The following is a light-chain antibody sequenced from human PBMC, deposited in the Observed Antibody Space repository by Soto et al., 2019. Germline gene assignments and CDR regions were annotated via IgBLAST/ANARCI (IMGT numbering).Light chain of an antibody. J-gene: IGLJ1*01. V-gene: IGLV2-14*01. CDR3: SSYTSSSLYV. Sequence: QSVLTQPASVSGSPGQSITISCTGTSSDVGGYSYVSWYQQLPGKAPKLMIYDVSDRPSGVSNRSSGSKSGNTASLTISGLQAEGEADYYCSSYTSSSLYVFGTGTKVTVL. CDR2: DVS. CDR1: SSDVGGYSY.